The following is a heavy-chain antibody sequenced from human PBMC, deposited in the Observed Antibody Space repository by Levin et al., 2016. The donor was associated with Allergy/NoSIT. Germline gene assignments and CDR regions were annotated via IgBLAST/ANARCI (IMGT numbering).Heavy chain of an antibody. J-gene: IGHJ6*03. D-gene: IGHD3-3*01. V-gene: IGHV3-23*01. CDR2: ITGGGDRM. Sequence: GESLKISCAASGFPFSSYSMSWVRLARGKGPEWVSDITGGGDRMNYADSVKGRFTISRDNGRNTLYLQMNSLRVEDTAVYFCAKGGGVLDLRRDMGVWGKGTTVTVSS. CDR1: GFPFSSYS. CDR3: AKGGGVLDLRRDMGV.